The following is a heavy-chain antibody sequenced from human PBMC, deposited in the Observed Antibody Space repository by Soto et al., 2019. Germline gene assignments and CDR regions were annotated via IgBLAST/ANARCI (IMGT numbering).Heavy chain of an antibody. D-gene: IGHD3-10*01. Sequence: ASVKVSCKASGYTFTSYGISWVRQAPGQGLEWMGWISAYNGNTNYAQKLQGRVTMTTDTSTSTAYMELRSLRSDDTAAYYCARRAVFVVGSGPHAFDIWGQGTMVTVSS. J-gene: IGHJ3*02. CDR3: ARRAVFVVGSGPHAFDI. V-gene: IGHV1-18*04. CDR1: GYTFTSYG. CDR2: ISAYNGNT.